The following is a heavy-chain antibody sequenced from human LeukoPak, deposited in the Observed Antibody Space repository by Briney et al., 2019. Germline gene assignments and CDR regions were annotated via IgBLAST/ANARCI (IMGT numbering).Heavy chain of an antibody. CDR1: GYTFTSYI. V-gene: IGHV1-18*03. D-gene: IGHD6-13*01. J-gene: IGHJ6*03. CDR2: INAYNGNT. Sequence: ASVKVSCKASGYTFTSYITSWVRQAPGQGLEWMGWINAYNGNTDYAQRVQGRVTMTTDTSTSTAYMELRSLRSDDMAVYYCARDRHIAAAVYYYYMDVWGKGTPVTVSS. CDR3: ARDRHIAAAVYYYYMDV.